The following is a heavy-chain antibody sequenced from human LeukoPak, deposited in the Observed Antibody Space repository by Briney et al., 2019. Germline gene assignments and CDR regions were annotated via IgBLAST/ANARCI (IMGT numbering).Heavy chain of an antibody. D-gene: IGHD1-26*01. CDR1: GYTFTSYD. Sequence: ASVKVSCKASGYTFTSYDINWVRQATGQGLEWMGWMNPNSGNTGYAQKFQGRVTMTRNTSISTAYMELSSLRSEDTAVYYCARCRVGATLRLLFVYWGQGTLVTVSS. CDR3: ARCRVGATLRLLFVY. J-gene: IGHJ4*02. V-gene: IGHV1-8*01. CDR2: MNPNSGNT.